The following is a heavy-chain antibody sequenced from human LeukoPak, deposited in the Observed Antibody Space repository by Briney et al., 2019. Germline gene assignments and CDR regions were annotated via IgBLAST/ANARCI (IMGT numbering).Heavy chain of an antibody. J-gene: IGHJ5*02. V-gene: IGHV1-69*04. CDR2: IIPILGIA. D-gene: IGHD1-26*01. Sequence: SVKVSCKASGGTFSSYAISWVRQAPGQGLEWMGRIIPILGIANYAQKFQGRVTITADKSTSTAYMELSSLRSEDTAVYYCARSRGMGWFDPWGQGTLVTVSS. CDR3: ARSRGMGWFDP. CDR1: GGTFSSYA.